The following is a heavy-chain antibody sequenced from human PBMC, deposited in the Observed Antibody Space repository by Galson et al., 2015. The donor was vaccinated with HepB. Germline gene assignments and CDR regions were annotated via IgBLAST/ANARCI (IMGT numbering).Heavy chain of an antibody. CDR1: GFTFSSYG. D-gene: IGHD6-19*01. V-gene: IGHV3-21*01. J-gene: IGHJ6*02. Sequence: SLRLSCAASGFTFSSYGMNWVRQAPGKGLEWVSSISSSSSYIYYADSVKGRFTISRDNAKNSLYLQMNSLRAEDTAVYYCARYRGYSSGWCLSNRVHYYYYGMDVWGQGTTVTVSS. CDR2: ISSSSSYI. CDR3: ARYRGYSSGWCLSNRVHYYYYGMDV.